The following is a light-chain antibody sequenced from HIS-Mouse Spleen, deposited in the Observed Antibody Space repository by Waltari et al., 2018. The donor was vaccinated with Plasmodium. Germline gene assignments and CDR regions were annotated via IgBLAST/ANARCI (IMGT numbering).Light chain of an antibody. V-gene: IGKV3-15*01. CDR2: GAS. CDR1: QSVSGN. CDR3: QQYNNWSFT. J-gene: IGKJ3*01. Sequence: EIVMTQSPATLSVSPGERATLSCRASQSVSGNLAWYQQKPGQAPRLLIYGASTSATGTPARFSGSGSGTEFTLTISSLQSEDVAVYYCQQYNNWSFTFGPGTKVDIK.